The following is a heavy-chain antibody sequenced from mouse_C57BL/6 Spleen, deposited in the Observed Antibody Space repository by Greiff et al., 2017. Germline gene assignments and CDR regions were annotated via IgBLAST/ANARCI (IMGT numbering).Heavy chain of an antibody. CDR3: ASGYGNYNYFDY. J-gene: IGHJ2*01. CDR1: GFTFSDYG. CDR2: ISSGSSTI. V-gene: IGHV5-17*01. Sequence: EVKLMESGGGLVKPGGSLKLSCAASGFTFSDYGMHWVRQAPEKGLGWVAYISSGSSTIYYADTVKGRFTISRDNAKNTLFLQMTSLRSEDTAMYYCASGYGNYNYFDYWGQGTTLTVSS. D-gene: IGHD2-10*02.